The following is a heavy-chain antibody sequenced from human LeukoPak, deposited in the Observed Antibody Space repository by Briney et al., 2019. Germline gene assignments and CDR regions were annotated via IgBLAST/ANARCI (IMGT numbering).Heavy chain of an antibody. CDR3: ARELPTTVTTYRTTMMEEYNWFDP. D-gene: IGHD4-17*01. V-gene: IGHV3-23*01. Sequence: PGGSLRLSCAVSGFTISSYAMSWVRQAPGKGLEWVSSISVSGGSTYYADSVKGRFTISRDNSKNTLYLQMNSLRAEDTAVYYCARELPTTVTTYRTTMMEEYNWFDPWGQGTLVTVSS. CDR1: GFTISSYA. CDR2: ISVSGGST. J-gene: IGHJ5*02.